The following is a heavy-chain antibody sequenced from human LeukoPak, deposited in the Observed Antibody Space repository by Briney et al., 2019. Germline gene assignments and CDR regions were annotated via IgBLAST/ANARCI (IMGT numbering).Heavy chain of an antibody. V-gene: IGHV4-59*11. Sequence: SETLSLTCSVSVHSLSGHYWKWIPQSPGKGLEWISYIYYSETIHYNPSLKSLVTIAEHTPKNHFSLNVSSVTAADAAVYYCARERLSDNGGNSYCDLWGQGILVSVSS. CDR2: IYYSETI. J-gene: IGHJ5*02. CDR3: ARERLSDNGGNSYCDL. CDR1: VHSLSGHY. D-gene: IGHD4-23*01.